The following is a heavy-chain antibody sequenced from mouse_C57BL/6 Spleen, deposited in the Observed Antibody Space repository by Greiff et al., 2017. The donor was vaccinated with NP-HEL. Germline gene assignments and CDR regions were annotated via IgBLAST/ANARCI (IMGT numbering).Heavy chain of an antibody. J-gene: IGHJ1*03. Sequence: EVKLQESGGGLVQPGGSLKLSCAASGFTFSDYGMAWVRQAPRKGPEWVAFISNLAYSIYYADTVTGRFTISRENAKNTLYLEMSSLRSEDTAMYYCARQDGSWVFDVWGTGTTVTVSS. CDR3: ARQDGSWVFDV. V-gene: IGHV5-15*01. CDR1: GFTFSDYG. CDR2: ISNLAYSI. D-gene: IGHD2-3*01.